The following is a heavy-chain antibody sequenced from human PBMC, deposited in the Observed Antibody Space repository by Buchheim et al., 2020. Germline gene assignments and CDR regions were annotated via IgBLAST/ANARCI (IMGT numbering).Heavy chain of an antibody. CDR3: VRDLVGGSDY. CDR2: IDEYGTIT. Sequence: EVQLVESGGGLIQPGGSLRLSCAASGFTFSRFWMHWVRQAPGKGLVWVSRIDEYGTITNYADSVKGRFTICRDNARNNLYLQMNSLRVEDTAVYYCVRDLVGGSDYWGQGIL. D-gene: IGHD6-25*01. CDR1: GFTFSRFW. V-gene: IGHV3-74*01. J-gene: IGHJ4*02.